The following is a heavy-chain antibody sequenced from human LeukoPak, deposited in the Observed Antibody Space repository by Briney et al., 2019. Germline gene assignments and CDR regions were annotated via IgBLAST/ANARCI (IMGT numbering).Heavy chain of an antibody. D-gene: IGHD3-16*01. CDR1: GGSISSYY. Sequence: SETLSLTCTVSGGSISSYYWSWIRQPPGKGLEWIGYIYYSGSTNYNPSLKSRVTISVDTSKNQFSLKLSSVTAADTAVYYCARDPTSGWFDPWGQGTLVSVSS. V-gene: IGHV4-59*01. CDR3: ARDPTSGWFDP. J-gene: IGHJ5*02. CDR2: IYYSGST.